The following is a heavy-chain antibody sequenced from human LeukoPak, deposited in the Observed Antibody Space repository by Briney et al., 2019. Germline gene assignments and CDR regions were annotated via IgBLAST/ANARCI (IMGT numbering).Heavy chain of an antibody. CDR2: IYSGGST. CDR1: GFTVSSNY. Sequence: GGSLRLSCAASGFTVSSNYMSWVRQAPGKGLEWVSVIYSGGSTYYAGSVKGRFTISRDNSKNTLYLQMNSLRAEDTAVYYCARDYDSSGPYPHYWGQGTLVTVSS. J-gene: IGHJ4*02. V-gene: IGHV3-53*01. CDR3: ARDYDSSGPYPHY. D-gene: IGHD3-22*01.